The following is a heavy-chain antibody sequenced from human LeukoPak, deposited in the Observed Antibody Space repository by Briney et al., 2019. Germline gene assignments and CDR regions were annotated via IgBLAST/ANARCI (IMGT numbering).Heavy chain of an antibody. D-gene: IGHD3-10*01. CDR2: ISSGGSYE. Sequence: GGSLRLSCAVSGFTFSSYAMHWVRQAPGKGLEWVSIISSGGSYEYYADSVKGRFTISRDNSKNTLFLQLNSLRAEDTAVYYCARDSTYYYDSGSSGPHYFANWGQGTLVTVSS. CDR3: ARDSTYYYDSGSSGPHYFAN. V-gene: IGHV3-30*01. CDR1: GFTFSSYA. J-gene: IGHJ4*02.